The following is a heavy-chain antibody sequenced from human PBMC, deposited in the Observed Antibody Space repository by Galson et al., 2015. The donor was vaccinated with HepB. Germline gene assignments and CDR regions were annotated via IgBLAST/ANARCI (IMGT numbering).Heavy chain of an antibody. CDR3: ASGCSSTSCYTGDQGADY. CDR1: GGTFSSYA. V-gene: IGHV1-69*13. Sequence: SVKASCKASGGTFSSYAISWVRQAPGQGLEWMGGIIPIFGTANYAQKFQGRVTITADESTSTAYMELSSLRSEDTAVYYCASGCSSTSCYTGDQGADYWGQGTLVTVSS. D-gene: IGHD2-2*02. CDR2: IIPIFGTA. J-gene: IGHJ4*02.